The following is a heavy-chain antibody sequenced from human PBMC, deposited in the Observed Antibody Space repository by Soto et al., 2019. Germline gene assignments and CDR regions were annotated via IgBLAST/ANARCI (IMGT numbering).Heavy chain of an antibody. CDR3: ARDMTRTVVPYFDF. CDR1: GGTFSNYV. J-gene: IGHJ4*02. Sequence: VKVSCKASGGTFSNYVVNWVRQAPGQGLEWMGRIIPISGAANYAQKFQGRVTITADKSTSTSYMELSSLRSEDTAVYYCARDMTRTVVPYFDFWGQGTLVTVSS. V-gene: IGHV1-69*13. D-gene: IGHD1-7*01. CDR2: IIPISGAA.